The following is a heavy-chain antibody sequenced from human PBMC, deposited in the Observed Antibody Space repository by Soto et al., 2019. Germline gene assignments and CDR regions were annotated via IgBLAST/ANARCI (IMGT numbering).Heavy chain of an antibody. D-gene: IGHD6-6*01. CDR2: ISAYNGNT. CDR3: AGVRQLVGYFYSYMDV. V-gene: IGHV1-18*01. J-gene: IGHJ6*03. CDR1: GYTFTNYG. Sequence: QVQLLQSGAEVKKPGASVKVSCKASGYTFTNYGITWVRQAPGQGLEWRGWISAYNGNTHYTQRLQGRVTMTTDTSTRTAYMELRGLRSDDTAVYYCAGVRQLVGYFYSYMDVWGKGPTVTVSS.